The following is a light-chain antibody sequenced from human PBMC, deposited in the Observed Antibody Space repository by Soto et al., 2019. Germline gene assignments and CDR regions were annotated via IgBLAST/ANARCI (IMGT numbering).Light chain of an antibody. V-gene: IGKV3D-15*01. CDR1: QSVSTN. CDR3: PQYDNWPRT. Sequence: EIVMTQSPATLSVSPGERATLSCRASQSVSTNLVWYQQKPGQAPRLLIYGASTRATGFPARFSGSGSGTDFTLTISSLQSEDFAVYYCPQYDNWPRTFGQGTKVEVK. CDR2: GAS. J-gene: IGKJ1*01.